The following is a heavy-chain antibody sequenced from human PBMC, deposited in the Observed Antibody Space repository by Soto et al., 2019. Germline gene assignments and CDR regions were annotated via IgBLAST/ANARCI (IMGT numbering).Heavy chain of an antibody. D-gene: IGHD4-17*01. J-gene: IGHJ4*02. Sequence: GGSLRLSCAASGFTFSSYTMHWARQAPGKGLEWVAVISYDGNNKYYADSVKGRFTISRDNSKNTLYLQVNSLRAEDTAVFYCARVTVTTTEDYFDYWGQGTLVTVSS. V-gene: IGHV3-30-3*01. CDR1: GFTFSSYT. CDR2: ISYDGNNK. CDR3: ARVTVTTTEDYFDY.